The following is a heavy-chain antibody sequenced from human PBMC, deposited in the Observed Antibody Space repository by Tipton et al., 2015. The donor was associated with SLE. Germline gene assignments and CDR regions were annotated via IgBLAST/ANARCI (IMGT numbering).Heavy chain of an antibody. CDR3: AKDSGTYYFDF. V-gene: IGHV4-59*02. CDR2: IDYRDIT. D-gene: IGHD1-26*01. Sequence: GLVKPSGTLSLTRTVSGGSVSSNYWSWIRQPPGKGLEWIGYIDYRDITNYNPSLKSRVTMSIDTSKNQFSLKLSSVTAADTAVYYCAKDSGTYYFDFWGQGVLVNVSS. J-gene: IGHJ4*02. CDR1: GGSVSSNY.